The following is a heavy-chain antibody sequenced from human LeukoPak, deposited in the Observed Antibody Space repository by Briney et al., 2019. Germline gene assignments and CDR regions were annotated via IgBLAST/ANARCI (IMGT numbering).Heavy chain of an antibody. CDR3: ARVETGDDAFDI. Sequence: SVKVSCKSSGGTFSSYAISWVRQAPGQGLEWMGGIVPIFGTANYAQKFQGRVTITTDESTSTAYMELSSLRSEDTAVYYCARVETGDDAFDIWGQGTMVTVSS. CDR2: IVPIFGTA. J-gene: IGHJ3*02. V-gene: IGHV1-69*05. CDR1: GGTFSSYA. D-gene: IGHD7-27*01.